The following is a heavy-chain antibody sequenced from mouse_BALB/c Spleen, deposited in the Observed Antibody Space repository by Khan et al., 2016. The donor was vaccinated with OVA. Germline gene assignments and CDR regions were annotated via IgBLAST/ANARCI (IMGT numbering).Heavy chain of an antibody. J-gene: IGHJ1*01. V-gene: IGHV3-2*02. CDR2: ISYSGST. CDR1: GYSITSDYA. CDR3: TREGFPTYWYFDV. D-gene: IGHD2-10*01. Sequence: EVQLQESGPGLVKPSQSLSLTCTVTGYSITSDYAWNWIRQFPGNKLEWMGSISYSGSTSYNPSLKSRISITRDTSTNQFFLQLNSVTTEDTATSYCTREGFPTYWYFDVWGAGTTVTVSS.